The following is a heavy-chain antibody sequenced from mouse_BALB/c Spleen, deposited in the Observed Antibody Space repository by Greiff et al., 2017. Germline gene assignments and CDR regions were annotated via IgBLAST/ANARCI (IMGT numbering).Heavy chain of an antibody. Sequence: QVQLKESGAELVKPGASVKLSCKASGYTFTSYYMYWVKQRPGQGLEWIGEINPSNGGTNFNEKFKSKATLTVDKSSSTAYMQLSSLTSEDSAVYYCTRSRVFAYWGQGTLVTVSA. J-gene: IGHJ3*01. CDR3: TRSRVFAY. CDR1: GYTFTSYY. V-gene: IGHV1S81*02. CDR2: INPSNGGT.